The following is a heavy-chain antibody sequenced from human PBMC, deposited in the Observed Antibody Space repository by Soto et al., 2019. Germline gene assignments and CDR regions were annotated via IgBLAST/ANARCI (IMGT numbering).Heavy chain of an antibody. CDR3: ARDGKVDGYNQAYYFDY. CDR1: GGTFSSYA. J-gene: IGHJ4*02. V-gene: IGHV1-69*01. CDR2: IIPIFGTA. Sequence: QVQLVQSGAEVKKPGSSVKVSFKASGGTFSSYAISWVRQAPGQGLEWMGGIIPIFGTANYAQKFQVRVTITADESTSTAYMELSSLRSEDTAVYYCARDGKVDGYNQAYYFDYWGQGTLVTVSS. D-gene: IGHD5-12*01.